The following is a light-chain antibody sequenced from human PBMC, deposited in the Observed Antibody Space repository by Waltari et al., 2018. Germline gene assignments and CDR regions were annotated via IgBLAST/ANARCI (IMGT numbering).Light chain of an antibody. CDR3: SSYSSSSIRV. Sequence: QSALTQPASVSGSPGQSITIPCPGTASDVGGYNYVSWFQQHPGKAPKLMIYAVSALPSGVSYRCSGAMAGNTASLTISGLRAADEADYYCSSYSSSSIRVFGGGTRLTVL. V-gene: IGLV2-14*03. CDR1: ASDVGGYNY. J-gene: IGLJ2*01. CDR2: AVS.